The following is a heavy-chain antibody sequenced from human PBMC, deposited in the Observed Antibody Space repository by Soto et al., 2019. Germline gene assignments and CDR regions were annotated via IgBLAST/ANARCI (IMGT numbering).Heavy chain of an antibody. CDR3: AKFVTDGFFVFWSGVHDLDY. Sequence: QVQLVESGGGVVQSGRSLRLSCTASGFTFSNYGIHWVRQAPGKGLEWMAVISYDGNSKYHADSVKGRFTISRDNSNNTVYLQLNRLRAADTAVYSFAKFVTDGFFVFWSGVHDLDYWGQGNRVTVSS. V-gene: IGHV3-30*18. CDR1: GFTFSNYG. J-gene: IGHJ4*02. D-gene: IGHD3-3*01. CDR2: ISYDGNSK.